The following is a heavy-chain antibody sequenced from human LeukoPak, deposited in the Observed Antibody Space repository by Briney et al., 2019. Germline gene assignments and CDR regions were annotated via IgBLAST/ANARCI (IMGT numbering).Heavy chain of an antibody. V-gene: IGHV3-9*01. Sequence: PGGSLRLSCVASGFIFDDYAIHWVRQAPGKGLEWVSGISWNGDIVSYSDSVKGRFTISRDNAKTSLYLQMSSLKPEDTALYYCARGLSTAHDYWGQGTLVTVSS. J-gene: IGHJ4*02. CDR2: ISWNGDIV. D-gene: IGHD4-17*01. CDR1: GFIFDDYA. CDR3: ARGLSTAHDY.